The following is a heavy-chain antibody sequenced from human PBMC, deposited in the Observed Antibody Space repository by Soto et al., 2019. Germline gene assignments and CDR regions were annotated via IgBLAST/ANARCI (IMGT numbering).Heavy chain of an antibody. V-gene: IGHV4-30-4*08. CDR2: IYYSGST. J-gene: IGHJ5*02. CDR3: ATRRDNYYDSSGYYANWFDP. D-gene: IGHD3-22*01. Sequence: SETLSLTCGVSGGTISTGGYSWAWIRQPPGKALEWIGYIYYSGSTYYNPSLKSRVTISVDTSKNQFSLKLSSVTAADTAVYYCATRRDNYYDSSGYYANWFDPWGQGTLVTVSS. CDR1: GGTISTGGYS.